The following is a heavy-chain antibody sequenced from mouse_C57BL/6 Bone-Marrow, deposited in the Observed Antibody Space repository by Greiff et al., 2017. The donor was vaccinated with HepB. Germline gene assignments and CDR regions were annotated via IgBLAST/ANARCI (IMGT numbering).Heavy chain of an antibody. CDR1: GYTFTDYY. CDR2: IFPGSGST. CDR3: ARVGYYGKKRYFDV. J-gene: IGHJ1*03. V-gene: IGHV1-75*01. Sequence: VQLQQSGPELVKPGASVKISCKASGYTFTDYYINWVKQRPGQGLEWIGWIFPGSGSTYYNEKFKGKATLTVDKSSSTAYMLLSSLTSEDSAVYFCARVGYYGKKRYFDVWGTGTTVTVSS. D-gene: IGHD1-1*01.